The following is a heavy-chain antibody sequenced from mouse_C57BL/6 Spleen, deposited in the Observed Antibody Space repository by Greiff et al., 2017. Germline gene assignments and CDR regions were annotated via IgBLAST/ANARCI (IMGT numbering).Heavy chain of an antibody. V-gene: IGHV3-6*01. CDR1: GYSITSGYY. CDR3: ADSYYGSPWFAY. D-gene: IGHD1-1*01. J-gene: IGHJ3*01. CDR2: ISYDGSN. Sequence: ESGPGLVKPSQSLSLTCSVTGYSITSGYYWNWIRQFPGNKLEWMGYISYDGSNNYNPSLKNRISITRDTSKNQFFLKLNSVTTEDTATYYCADSYYGSPWFAYWGQGTLVTVSA.